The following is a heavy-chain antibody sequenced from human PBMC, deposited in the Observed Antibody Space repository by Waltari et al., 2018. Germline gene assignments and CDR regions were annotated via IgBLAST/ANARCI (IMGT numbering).Heavy chain of an antibody. CDR3: AKYCLMGATRAFDY. V-gene: IGHV3-23*01. D-gene: IGHD1-26*01. CDR2: VSDGGDII. CDR1: PLPFHNLA. Sequence: EVQLLDSGGGLVQPGGSLSLAFYAAPLPFHNLALTWDRHVPGKGLEWVSCVSDGGDIIHYADSVKGRFTISRDNSKNMLYLQMNSLRAEDTAVYYCAKYCLMGATRAFDYWGQGVLVTVSS. J-gene: IGHJ4*02.